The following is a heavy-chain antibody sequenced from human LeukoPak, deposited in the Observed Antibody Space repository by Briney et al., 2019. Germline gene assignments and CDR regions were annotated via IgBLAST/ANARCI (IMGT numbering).Heavy chain of an antibody. CDR1: GGSFSGYY. CDR2: ISYSGIT. V-gene: IGHV4-34*01. J-gene: IGHJ4*02. D-gene: IGHD3-16*02. CDR3: ARGASFRGVIGYFDS. Sequence: SETLSLTCAVYGGSFSGYYWSWIRQPPGKGLEWIGSISYSGITYYNPSLKSRVISVDTSKNQFSLKLNSLTAADTAVYYCARGASFRGVIGYFDSWGQGILVTVSS.